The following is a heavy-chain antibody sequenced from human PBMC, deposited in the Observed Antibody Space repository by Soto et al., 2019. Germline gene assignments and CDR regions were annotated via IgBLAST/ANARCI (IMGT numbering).Heavy chain of an antibody. CDR3: AKDLIPTTSGSYSGFDY. CDR1: GFTFSSYA. V-gene: IGHV3-23*01. Sequence: GGSLRLSCAASGFTFSSYAMSWVRQAPGKGLEWVSAISGSGGSTYYAESVKGRFTISRDNSKNTLYLQMNSLRAEDTAVYYCAKDLIPTTSGSYSGFDYWGQGTLVTVSS. J-gene: IGHJ4*02. CDR2: ISGSGGST. D-gene: IGHD1-26*01.